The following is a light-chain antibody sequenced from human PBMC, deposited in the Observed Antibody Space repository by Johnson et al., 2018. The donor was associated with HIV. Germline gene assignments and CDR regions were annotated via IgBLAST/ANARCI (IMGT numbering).Light chain of an antibody. CDR2: DNN. CDR3: GTWDSSLIAHV. V-gene: IGLV1-51*01. CDR1: SSNIGNNY. Sequence: QSVLTQPPSVSAATRQKVTISCSGSSSNIGNNYVSWYQQLPGTAPKLLIYDNNKRPSGIPDRFSGSKSGTSATLGITGLQTGDEADYYCGTWDSSLIAHVFGTGTKVTVL. J-gene: IGLJ1*01.